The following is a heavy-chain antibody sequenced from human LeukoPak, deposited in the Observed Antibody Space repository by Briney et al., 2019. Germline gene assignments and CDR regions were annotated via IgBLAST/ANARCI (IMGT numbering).Heavy chain of an antibody. CDR3: AREPRWYYYDSASYYFDY. J-gene: IGHJ4*02. CDR2: IYYSGST. D-gene: IGHD3-22*01. CDR1: AGSISGHS. Sequence: SETLSFTCTVSAGSISGHSWNWIRQPLGKGLEWIGDIYYSGSTRYNPSLESRVTISLDTSKNQFSLSLTSVTAADTAVYYCAREPRWYYYDSASYYFDYWGQGTLVTVSS. V-gene: IGHV4-59*11.